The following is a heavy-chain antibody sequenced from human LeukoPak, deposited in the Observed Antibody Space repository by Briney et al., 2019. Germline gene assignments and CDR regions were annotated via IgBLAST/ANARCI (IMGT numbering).Heavy chain of an antibody. CDR3: ARLPGYSSFYYGMDV. CDR2: IYSGGST. D-gene: IGHD6-19*01. CDR1: GFTVSNNY. Sequence: GGSLRLSCAASGFTVSNNYMSWVRQAPGKGLEWVSVIYSGGSTYYADSVKGRFTISRDNSKNTLYLQMNSLRAEDTAVYYCARLPGYSSFYYGMDVWGQGTTVTVSS. J-gene: IGHJ6*02. V-gene: IGHV3-53*01.